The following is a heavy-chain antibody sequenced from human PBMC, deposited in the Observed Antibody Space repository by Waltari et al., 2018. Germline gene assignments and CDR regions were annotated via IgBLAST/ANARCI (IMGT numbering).Heavy chain of an antibody. V-gene: IGHV1-2*02. J-gene: IGHJ4*02. CDR1: GYTFPGYS. CDR3: ARDSAAAGSPSFDY. CDR2: INPNSGGT. Sequence: QVQLVQSGAEVKQPGASVKVSCKASGYTFPGYSMHWVGQAPGQGLEWMGWINPNSGGTNYAQKFQGRVTMTRDTSISTAYMELSRLRSDDTAVYYCARDSAAAGSPSFDYWGQGTLVTVSS. D-gene: IGHD6-13*01.